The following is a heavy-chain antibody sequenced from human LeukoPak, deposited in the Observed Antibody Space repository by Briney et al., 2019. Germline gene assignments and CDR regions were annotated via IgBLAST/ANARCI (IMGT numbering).Heavy chain of an antibody. D-gene: IGHD3-10*01. J-gene: IGHJ4*02. CDR3: AKDSDPYGSAEGVFHY. V-gene: IGHV3-23*01. CDR2: ISGSGDSS. CDR1: GFTFSNYA. Sequence: GGSLRLSCAASGFTFSNYAMSWVRQAPGKGLEWVSFISGSGDSSYFTDSVKGRFTISRDNSKNTLYLQMNSLSPEDTAVYYCAKDSDPYGSAEGVFHYWGQGTLVTVSS.